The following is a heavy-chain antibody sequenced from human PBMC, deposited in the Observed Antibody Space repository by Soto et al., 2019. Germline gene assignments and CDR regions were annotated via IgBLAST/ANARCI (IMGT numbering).Heavy chain of an antibody. J-gene: IGHJ5*02. D-gene: IGHD5-12*01. V-gene: IGHV1-69*12. CDR3: ARDAFPGYGGTDWFDP. CDR2: IIPIFGTA. Sequence: QVQLVQSGAEVKKPGSSVKVSCKASGGTFSSYAISWVRQAPGQGLEWMGGIIPIFGTANYAQKFQGRVTIPADESTSTAYMELSSLRSEDTAVYYCARDAFPGYGGTDWFDPWGQGTLVTVSS. CDR1: GGTFSSYA.